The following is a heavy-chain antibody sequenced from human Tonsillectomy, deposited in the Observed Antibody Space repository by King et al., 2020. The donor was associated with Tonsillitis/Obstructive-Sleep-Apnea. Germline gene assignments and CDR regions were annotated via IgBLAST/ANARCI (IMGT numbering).Heavy chain of an antibody. CDR3: VRGQPYSGYDYNY. CDR2: MTFHGSNK. CDR1: GFTFSSYA. Sequence: QVQLVQSGGGVVQPGRSLRLSCAASGFTFSSYAMHWVRQAPGKGLEWVAVMTFHGSNKYYAASVKGRFTISRDNSKNTLYLQLNSLRPEDTAVYYCVRGQPYSGYDYNYWGQGTLVTVSS. D-gene: IGHD5-12*01. J-gene: IGHJ4*02. V-gene: IGHV3-30*04.